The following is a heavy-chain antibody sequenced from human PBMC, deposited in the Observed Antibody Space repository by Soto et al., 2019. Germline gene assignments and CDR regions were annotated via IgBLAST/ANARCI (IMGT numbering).Heavy chain of an antibody. CDR1: GGSVSSRSYY. J-gene: IGHJ4*02. V-gene: IGHV4-61*01. CDR3: ARQLITFGGVFVKGYFFDS. Sequence: PSETLSLTCTVSGGSVSSRSYYWRWIRPPPGKGLEWTGYIYYSGSTNYNPALKSRVTISVDTSKNQFSLKLSSVTAADTAVYYCARQLITFGGVFVKGYFFDSWGQGTPVTVSS. D-gene: IGHD3-16*02. CDR2: IYYSGST.